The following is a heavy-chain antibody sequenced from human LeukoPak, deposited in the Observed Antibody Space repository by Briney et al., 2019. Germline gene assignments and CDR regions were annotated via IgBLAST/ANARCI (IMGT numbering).Heavy chain of an antibody. J-gene: IGHJ5*02. V-gene: IGHV4-39*01. CDR1: GVSISSSSYY. Sequence: SETLSLTCTVSGVSISSSSYYWGWIRQPPGKGLEWIGSIYYSGGTYYNPSLKSRVTISVDTSKNQFSLKLSSVTAADTAVYYCARLMSVRGLRYFDWPSGWFDPWGQGTLVTVSS. CDR3: ARLMSVRGLRYFDWPSGWFDP. D-gene: IGHD3-9*01. CDR2: IYYSGGT.